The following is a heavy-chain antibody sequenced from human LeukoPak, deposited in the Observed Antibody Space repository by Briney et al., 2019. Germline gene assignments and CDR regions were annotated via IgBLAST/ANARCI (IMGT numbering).Heavy chain of an antibody. Sequence: SQTLSLTCTVSGGSISSYYWSWIRHPAGNGLEWIGRIYTSGSTNYNPSLKSRVTMSVDTSKNQFSLKLSSVTAADTAVYYCARGRPDYDAFDIWGQGTMVTVSS. CDR2: IYTSGST. CDR3: ARGRPDYDAFDI. D-gene: IGHD6-6*01. V-gene: IGHV4-4*07. CDR1: GGSISSYY. J-gene: IGHJ3*02.